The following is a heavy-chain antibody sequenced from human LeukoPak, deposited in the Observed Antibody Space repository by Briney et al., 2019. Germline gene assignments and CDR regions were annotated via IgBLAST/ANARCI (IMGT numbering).Heavy chain of an antibody. Sequence: SETLSLTCAVYGGSLSGYYWSWICQPPGKGLEWIGEINHSGSTNHNPSLKSRVTISVDTSKNQFSLKLSSVTAADTAVYYCARGWGAFDYWGQGTLVTVSS. CDR1: GGSLSGYY. J-gene: IGHJ4*02. CDR3: ARGWGAFDY. D-gene: IGHD3-16*01. CDR2: INHSGST. V-gene: IGHV4-34*01.